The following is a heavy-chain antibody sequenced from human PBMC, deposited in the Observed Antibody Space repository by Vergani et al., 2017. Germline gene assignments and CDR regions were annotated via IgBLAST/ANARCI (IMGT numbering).Heavy chain of an antibody. Sequence: QVQLVQSGAEVRKPGASVKVSCRTSGYTFNDYYIHWIRKAPGQGLQWMGWISPSTGDTNYAQNFQGRVTMTRDKSITTAYLELTSLRSEDTAVYYCANLVFDYWGQGTLVTVSS. J-gene: IGHJ4*02. D-gene: IGHD2-8*02. V-gene: IGHV1-2*02. CDR3: ANLVFDY. CDR1: GYTFNDYY. CDR2: ISPSTGDT.